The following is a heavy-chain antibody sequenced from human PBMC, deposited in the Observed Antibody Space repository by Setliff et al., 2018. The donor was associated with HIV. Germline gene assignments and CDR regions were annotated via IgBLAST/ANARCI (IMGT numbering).Heavy chain of an antibody. V-gene: IGHV3-23*01. D-gene: IGHD4-4*01. CDR3: AQITVMGY. CDR2: ISSGIGTT. CDR1: GFTFSSYA. Sequence: GGSLRLSCAASGFTFSSYAMSWVRQAPGKGLEWVSAISSGIGTTYYADSVKGRFTISRDNSKNSLYLQMNSLRAEDTAVYYCAQITVMGYWGQGTLVTVSS. J-gene: IGHJ4*02.